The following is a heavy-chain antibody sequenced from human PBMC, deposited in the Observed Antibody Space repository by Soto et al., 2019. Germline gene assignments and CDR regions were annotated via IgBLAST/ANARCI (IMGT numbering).Heavy chain of an antibody. Sequence: SGPTLVNPTQTLTLTCTFSGFSFTTAGVAVGWIRQTPGGALEWLTLIYYNDDRRFSPSLKTRLTITGDTSKIQVVLSLTNVDPGDTATYFCAHSDGGYEIIYFDFWGQGIPVTVSS. CDR2: IYYNDDR. V-gene: IGHV2-5*01. CDR1: GFSFTTAGVA. CDR3: AHSDGGYEIIYFDF. D-gene: IGHD5-12*01. J-gene: IGHJ4*02.